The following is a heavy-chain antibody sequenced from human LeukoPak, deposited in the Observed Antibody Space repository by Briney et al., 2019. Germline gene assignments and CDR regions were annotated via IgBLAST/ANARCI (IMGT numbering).Heavy chain of an antibody. CDR3: ARGPLRYFDWLFPYPFDY. J-gene: IGHJ4*02. CDR2: ISYDGSNK. V-gene: IGHV3-30*04. Sequence: LPGGSLRLSCAASGFTFSSASMHWVRQAPGKGLEWVAVISYDGSNKYYAYSVKVRFTIFRDNSKNTLYLQMNSLRAEDTAVYYCARGPLRYFDWLFPYPFDYWGQGTLVTVSS. CDR1: GFTFSSAS. D-gene: IGHD3-9*01.